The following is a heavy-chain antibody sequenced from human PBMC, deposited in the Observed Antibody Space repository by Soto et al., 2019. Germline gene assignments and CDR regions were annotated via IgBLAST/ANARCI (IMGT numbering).Heavy chain of an antibody. V-gene: IGHV3-7*03. CDR2: IRRDGGQK. CDR1: GFTFSYYW. J-gene: IGHJ3*02. D-gene: IGHD3-16*02. Sequence: DVQLMESGGCLVQPGGSLRLSCAASGFTFSYYWMTWVRQAPGKGLEWVANIRRDGGQKYYVDAVKGRFTVSRDNAKESLYVQMNSLKIEDTAVYHFARDSTYRELSSYYDVFDICGTGTMVTLPS. CDR3: ARDSTYRELSSYYDVFDI.